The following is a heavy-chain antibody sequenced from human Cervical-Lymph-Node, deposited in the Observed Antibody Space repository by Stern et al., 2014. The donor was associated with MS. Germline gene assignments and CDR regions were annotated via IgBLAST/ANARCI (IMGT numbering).Heavy chain of an antibody. CDR2: LWYEENKT. CDR3: ARDSRDYLNYYGLDV. J-gene: IGHJ6*02. V-gene: IGHV3-33*01. Sequence: VQLVESGGGVVQPGRSLRLACATSGFTFSYYGMALVRPAPGKGLGGVALLWYEENKTYYTDSVKGRFTISRDTSKNTLYLQMDNLRAEDTAVYYCARDSRDYLNYYGLDVWGQGTTVTVS. CDR1: GFTFSYYG. D-gene: IGHD4-17*01.